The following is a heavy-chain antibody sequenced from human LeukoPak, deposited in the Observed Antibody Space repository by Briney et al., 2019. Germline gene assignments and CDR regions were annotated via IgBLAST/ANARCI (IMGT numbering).Heavy chain of an antibody. D-gene: IGHD2-2*01. CDR3: ARPLGYCSSSSCPQPWFDP. Sequence: SETLSLTCTVSGGSISSGSHYWSWIRQPAGKGLEWIGRIYTSGSTNYNPSLKSRVTISVDTSKNQFSLKLSSVIAADTAVYYCARPLGYCSSSSCPQPWFDPWGQGTLVTVSS. J-gene: IGHJ5*02. CDR1: GGSISSGSHY. CDR2: IYTSGST. V-gene: IGHV4-61*02.